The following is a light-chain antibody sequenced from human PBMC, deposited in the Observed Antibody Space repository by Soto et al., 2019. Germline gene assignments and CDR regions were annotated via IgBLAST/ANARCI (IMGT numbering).Light chain of an antibody. J-gene: IGKJ5*01. CDR2: AAS. V-gene: IGKV1-39*01. CDR3: QQSYSTPMT. CDR1: QSISSY. Sequence: DIPMTQSPSSLSASVGDRVTITCRASQSISSYLNWYQQKPGKAPKLLIYAASSLQSGVPSRFSGSGSGTDFTLTISSLQPDDFATYYCQQSYSTPMTFDQGTKVEIK.